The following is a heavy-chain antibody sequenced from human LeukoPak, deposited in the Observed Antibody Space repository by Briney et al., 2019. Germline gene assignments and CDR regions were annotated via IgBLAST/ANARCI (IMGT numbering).Heavy chain of an antibody. CDR3: ARAVGGSSSWYGDAFDI. D-gene: IGHD6-13*01. CDR1: GFTVSSNY. J-gene: IGHJ3*02. CDR2: IYSGGST. V-gene: IGHV3-53*01. Sequence: PGGSLRLSCAASGFTVSSNYMSWVRQAPGKGLEWVSVIYSGGSTYYADSVKGRFTISRDNSKNMLYLQMNSLRAEDTAVYYCARAVGGSSSWYGDAFDIWGQGTMVTVSS.